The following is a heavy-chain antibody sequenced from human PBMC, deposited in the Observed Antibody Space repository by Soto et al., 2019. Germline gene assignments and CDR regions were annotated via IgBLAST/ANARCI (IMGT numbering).Heavy chain of an antibody. CDR2: IIPIFGTA. CDR3: ARYYDILTGPGNWFDP. Sequence: SVKVSCKASGGTFSSYAISWVRQAPGQGLEWMGGIIPIFGTANYAQKFQGRVTITADESTSTAYMELSSLRSEDTAVYYCARYYDILTGPGNWFDPWGQGTLVTVSS. D-gene: IGHD3-9*01. V-gene: IGHV1-69*13. CDR1: GGTFSSYA. J-gene: IGHJ5*02.